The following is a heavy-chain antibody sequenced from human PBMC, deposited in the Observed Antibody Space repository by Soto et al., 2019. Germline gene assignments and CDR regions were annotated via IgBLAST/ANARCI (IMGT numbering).Heavy chain of an antibody. CDR1: GGSISSSTYY. J-gene: IGHJ4*02. V-gene: IGHV4-39*01. D-gene: IGHD2-15*01. Sequence: QLQLQESGPGLVKPSETLSLTCTVSGGSISSSTYYWGWIRQPPGNGLEWIGNIYQSGSTYYNPSLTSRVTMSVDTSKNQFSLKLRSVTAADTAVYYCATLLKGDYWGQGTLVTVSS. CDR2: IYQSGST. CDR3: ATLLKGDY.